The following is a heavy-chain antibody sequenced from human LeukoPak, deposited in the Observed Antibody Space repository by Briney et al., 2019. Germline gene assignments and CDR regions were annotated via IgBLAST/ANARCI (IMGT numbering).Heavy chain of an antibody. CDR1: GFTFDDYA. CDR3: ATYRQVLLPFES. Sequence: GGSLRLSCAASGFTFDDYAMHWVRQAPGKGLEWVSGISWNSGSIGYADSVKGRFTISRDNSKSTLSLQMNSLRAEDTAIYYCATYRQVLLPFESWGQGTLVTVSS. J-gene: IGHJ4*02. CDR2: ISWNSGSI. D-gene: IGHD2-8*02. V-gene: IGHV3-9*01.